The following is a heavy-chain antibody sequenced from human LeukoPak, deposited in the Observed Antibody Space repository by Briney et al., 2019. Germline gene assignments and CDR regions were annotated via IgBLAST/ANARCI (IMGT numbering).Heavy chain of an antibody. CDR3: ARNGDYSADS. D-gene: IGHD4-17*01. J-gene: IGHJ4*02. CDR1: GYSISSGYW. Sequence: SETLSLTCAVSGYSISSGYWWSWVRQPPGKGLEGIGEVHHTGRTNYNPSLKSRVTISVDKSKNQFSLKLTSVTAADTAVYYCARNGDYSADSWGQGTLVTVSS. CDR2: VHHTGRT. V-gene: IGHV4-4*02.